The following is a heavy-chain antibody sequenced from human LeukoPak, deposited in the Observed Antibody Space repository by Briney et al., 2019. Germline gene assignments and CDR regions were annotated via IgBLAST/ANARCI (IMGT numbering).Heavy chain of an antibody. J-gene: IGHJ4*02. V-gene: IGHV3-21*01. Sequence: GGSLRLSCAASGFTFSSHSMNWVRQAPGKGLEWVSSFGTRSSSIYYADSVKGRFTISRDNARNSLYLQMSSLKAEDTADYYCARERDEGFDYWGQGILVTVSS. CDR3: ARERDEGFDY. CDR1: GFTFSSHS. D-gene: IGHD5-24*01. CDR2: FGTRSSSI.